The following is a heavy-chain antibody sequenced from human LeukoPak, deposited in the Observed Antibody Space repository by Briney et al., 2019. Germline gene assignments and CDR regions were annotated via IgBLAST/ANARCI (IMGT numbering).Heavy chain of an antibody. CDR3: ARAGPRRDSYNFDC. CDR1: GGFISSCS. V-gene: IGHV4-59*01. J-gene: IGHJ4*02. D-gene: IGHD5-24*01. Sequence: SEALSLTCTVSGGFISSCSWSWIRQPPGKGLEWIGLVYDGGSTYYNPSLKSRVTISLDTSKNQVSLNLNSVTSPDTAVYYCARAGPRRDSYNFDCGGQGTLVTVSS. CDR2: VYDGGST.